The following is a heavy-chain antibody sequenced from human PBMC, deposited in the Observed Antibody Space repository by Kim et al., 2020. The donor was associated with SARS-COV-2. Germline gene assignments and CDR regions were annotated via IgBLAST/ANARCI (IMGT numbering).Heavy chain of an antibody. CDR1: GFTFTGYA. CDR3: MKGGWGWIWDH. CDR2: IDGSDGTT. Sequence: GGSLRLSSTTSGFTFTGYAMSWVRQAPGKGLEWVSSIDGSDGTTYYVDSVKGRFTISRDNSKNTLYLQMNSLRADDTAVYYCMKGGWGWIWDHWGQGTRVTVSS. V-gene: IGHV3-23*01. J-gene: IGHJ4*02. D-gene: IGHD2-2*03.